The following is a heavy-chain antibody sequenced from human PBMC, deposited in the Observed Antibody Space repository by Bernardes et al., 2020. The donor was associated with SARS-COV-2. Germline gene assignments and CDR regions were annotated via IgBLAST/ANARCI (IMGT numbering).Heavy chain of an antibody. D-gene: IGHD2-8*01. CDR1: GFTFSSYW. Sequence: GGSLRLSCAASGFTFSSYWMSWVRQAPGKGLEWVANIKGDGSQGSSVDSVRGRFAISRDNAKNLLYLQMNSLRSEDTAMYYCAKARSLFMLYYDDAFDIWGQGTMVIVSS. CDR2: IKGDGSQG. J-gene: IGHJ3*02. V-gene: IGHV3-7*01. CDR3: AKARSLFMLYYDDAFDI.